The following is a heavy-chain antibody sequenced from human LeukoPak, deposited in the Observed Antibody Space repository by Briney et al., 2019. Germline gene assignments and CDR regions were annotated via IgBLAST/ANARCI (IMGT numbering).Heavy chain of an antibody. CDR3: ASRFRRPYYYDSSGYPPADY. J-gene: IGHJ4*02. CDR2: INSDGSTT. V-gene: IGHV3-74*01. CDR1: GFTFSTYW. Sequence: GGSLRLSCAASGFTFSTYWMHWVRQAPGKGLVWVSRINSDGSTTTYADSVKGRFTISRDNAKNTLYLQMNSLRAEDTAVYYCASRFRRPYYYDSSGYPPADYWGQGTLVTVSS. D-gene: IGHD3-22*01.